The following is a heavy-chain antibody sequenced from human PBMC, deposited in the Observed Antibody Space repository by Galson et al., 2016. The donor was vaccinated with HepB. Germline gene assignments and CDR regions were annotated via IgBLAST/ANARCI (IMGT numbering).Heavy chain of an antibody. V-gene: IGHV3-15*07. CDR1: GFTFSYAW. CDR3: TTGGGNWALGMDV. CDR2: IKTKTYGERT. D-gene: IGHD1-1*01. J-gene: IGHJ6*02. Sequence: SLRLSCAASGFTFSYAWLNWVRQAPGKGLEWVGRIKTKTYGERTDYGAPVKGRFTISRDDSKNTLYLQMNSLKTEDTAVYYCTTGGGNWALGMDVWGQGTTVTV.